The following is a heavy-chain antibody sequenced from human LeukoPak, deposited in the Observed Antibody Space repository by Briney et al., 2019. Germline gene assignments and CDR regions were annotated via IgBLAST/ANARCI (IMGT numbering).Heavy chain of an antibody. Sequence: PGGSLRLSCAASGFTFSRYWMSWVRQAPGKGLEWVANIKQDGSEKYYVDSVKGRFTISRDNAKNSLYLQVNSLRAEDTAVYYCARGINSGSSSNWGQGTLVTVYS. D-gene: IGHD3-10*01. CDR2: IKQDGSEK. V-gene: IGHV3-7*01. CDR1: GFTFSRYW. CDR3: ARGINSGSSSN. J-gene: IGHJ4*02.